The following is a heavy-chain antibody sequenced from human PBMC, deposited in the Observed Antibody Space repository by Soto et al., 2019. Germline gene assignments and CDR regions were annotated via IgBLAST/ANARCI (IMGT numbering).Heavy chain of an antibody. CDR3: AKDKMEQWLVGGYFDF. J-gene: IGHJ4*03. D-gene: IGHD6-19*01. CDR1: GFTFSNCA. V-gene: IGHV3-23*01. Sequence: PGGSLRLSCATSGFTFSNCAMSWVRQAPGKGLQWVSAITGPGGSTYYADSVKGRFTISRDNSKNTLYLQMNSLRAEDTAIYYCAKDKMEQWLVGGYFDFWGQGALVTGSS. CDR2: ITGPGGST.